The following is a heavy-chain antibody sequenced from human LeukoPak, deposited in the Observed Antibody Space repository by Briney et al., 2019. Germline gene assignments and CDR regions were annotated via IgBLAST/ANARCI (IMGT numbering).Heavy chain of an antibody. CDR2: IYSGGST. D-gene: IGHD7-27*01. V-gene: IGHV3-53*01. CDR3: ARARWGSGYYYYYMDV. CDR1: GFTVSSNY. Sequence: GGSLRLSCAASGFTVSSNYMSWVRQAPGKGPEWVSVIYSGGSTYYADSVKGRFTVSRDNSKNTLYLQMNSLRAEDTAVYYCARARWGSGYYYYYMDVWGKGTTVIVSS. J-gene: IGHJ6*03.